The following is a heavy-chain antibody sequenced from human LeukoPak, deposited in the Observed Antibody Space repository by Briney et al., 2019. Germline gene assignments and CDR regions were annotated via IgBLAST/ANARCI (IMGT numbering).Heavy chain of an antibody. J-gene: IGHJ4*02. V-gene: IGHV1-2*02. CDR3: ARAPVKIDGLDY. CDR2: INPNSGGT. Sequence: ASVKVSCKASGYTFTGYYMHWVRQAPGQGLEWMGWINPNSGGTNYAQKFQGRVTMTRDTSISTAYMELSRLRSDDTAVYYYARAPVKIDGLDYWGQGTLVTVSS. CDR1: GYTFTGYY. D-gene: IGHD2-8*01.